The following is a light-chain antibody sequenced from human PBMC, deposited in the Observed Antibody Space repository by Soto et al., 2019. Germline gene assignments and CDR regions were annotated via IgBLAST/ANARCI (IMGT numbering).Light chain of an antibody. J-gene: IGKJ1*01. CDR3: HQSYSTLWT. V-gene: IGKV1-39*01. CDR2: AAS. Sequence: DIQMTQSPSSLSASVGDRVTITCRASQSISSYLNWYQQKPGKAPKLLIYAASSLQSGVPSRFSCSGAGTDFTLTIRSLLPADFANYFWHQSYSTLWTFGQGTKVEIK. CDR1: QSISSY.